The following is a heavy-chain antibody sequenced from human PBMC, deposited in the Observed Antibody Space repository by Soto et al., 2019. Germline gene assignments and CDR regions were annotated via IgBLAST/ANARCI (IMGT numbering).Heavy chain of an antibody. CDR1: GFTCSKYA. V-gene: IGHV3-30-3*01. CDR3: ARTGYDISSYFGEYCCEY. D-gene: IGHD3-22*01. CDR2: ISNDGSNP. J-gene: IGHJ4*02. Sequence: QVQLVESGGGVVQPERSLRLSCAASGFTCSKYAMHWVRQARGTGLEWVAVISNDGSNPYYADSVKGRFTISRDNSKNTLYLQMNRLREEDTAVYYCARTGYDISSYFGEYCCEYWGQGTMVTVSS.